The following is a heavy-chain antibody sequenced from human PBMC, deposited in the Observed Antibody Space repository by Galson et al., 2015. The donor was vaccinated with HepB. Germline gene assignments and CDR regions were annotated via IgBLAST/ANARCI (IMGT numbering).Heavy chain of an antibody. CDR2: INPSGGST. CDR3: ARERWLQGYYYYGMDV. Sequence: SVKVSCKASGYTFTSYYMHWVRQAPGQGLEWMGIINPSGGSTSYAQKFQGRVTMTRDTSTSTVYMELSSLRSEDTAVYYCARERWLQGYYYYGMDVWGQGTTGTVSS. CDR1: GYTFTSYY. V-gene: IGHV1-46*01. J-gene: IGHJ6*02. D-gene: IGHD5-24*01.